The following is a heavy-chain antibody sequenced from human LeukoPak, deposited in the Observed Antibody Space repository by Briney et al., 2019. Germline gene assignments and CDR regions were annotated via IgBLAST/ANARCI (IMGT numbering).Heavy chain of an antibody. CDR3: ARLKPTQGSRLRHTEMYYFDY. V-gene: IGHV1-18*01. Sequence: ASVKVSCKASGYTFTSYGISWVRQAPGQGLEWMGWISAYNGNTNYAQKLQGRVTMTTDTSTNTAYMELRSLRSDDTAVYYCARLKPTQGSRLRHTEMYYFDYWGQGTLVTVSS. CDR2: ISAYNGNT. CDR1: GYTFTSYG. D-gene: IGHD4-17*01. J-gene: IGHJ4*02.